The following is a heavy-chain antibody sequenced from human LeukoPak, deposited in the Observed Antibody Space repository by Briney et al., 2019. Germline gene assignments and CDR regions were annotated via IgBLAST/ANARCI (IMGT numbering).Heavy chain of an antibody. CDR2: ISSNSDYI. Sequence: GGSLRLSCAASGFTFDDYGMSWVRHAPGKGLEWVSSISSNSDYIYYADSVKGRFTISRDNAKNSLYLQMNSLRAEDTAMYYCARAAGRYSSGWYYFDYWGQGTLVTVSS. J-gene: IGHJ4*02. CDR3: ARAAGRYSSGWYYFDY. D-gene: IGHD6-19*01. V-gene: IGHV3-21*01. CDR1: GFTFDDYG.